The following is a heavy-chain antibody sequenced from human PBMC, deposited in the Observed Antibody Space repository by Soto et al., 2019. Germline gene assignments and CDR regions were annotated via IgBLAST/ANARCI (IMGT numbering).Heavy chain of an antibody. V-gene: IGHV1-2*04. CDR2: INPNRGGT. Sequence: ASVKVSCKASGYTFTGYYMHWVRQAPGQGLEWLGWINPNRGGTNYAQKFQVWVTMTRDTPSSTAYMELSRLRSDDTPVYYCAREGYQLLYGTGYYYGMDLWGQGTTVTVSS. CDR3: AREGYQLLYGTGYYYGMDL. J-gene: IGHJ6*02. CDR1: GYTFTGYY. D-gene: IGHD2-2*02.